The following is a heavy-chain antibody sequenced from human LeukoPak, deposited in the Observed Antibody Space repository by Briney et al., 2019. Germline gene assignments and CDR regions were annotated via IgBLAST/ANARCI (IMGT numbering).Heavy chain of an antibody. V-gene: IGHV1-69*04. J-gene: IGHJ3*02. CDR3: ARGPLLGNAFDI. CDR2: IIPILGIA. Sequence: SVKVSCKASGGTFSSYAISWVRQAPGQGLEWMGRIIPILGIANYAQKFQGRVTITADKSTSTAYMELSSLRSEGTAVYYCARGPLLGNAFDIWGQGTMVTVSS. D-gene: IGHD3-10*01. CDR1: GGTFSSYA.